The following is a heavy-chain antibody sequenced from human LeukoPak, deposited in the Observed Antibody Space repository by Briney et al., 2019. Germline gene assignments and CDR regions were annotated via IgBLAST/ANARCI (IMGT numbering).Heavy chain of an antibody. Sequence: ASVKVSCKASGYTFTSYGISWVRQAPGQGLEWMGWISAYNGNTNYAQKLQGRVTMTTDTSTSTAYMELRSLRSDDTAVYYCARAHYYDSSDTVWYRGQGTPVTVSS. J-gene: IGHJ4*02. D-gene: IGHD3-22*01. V-gene: IGHV1-18*01. CDR1: GYTFTSYG. CDR3: ARAHYYDSSDTVWY. CDR2: ISAYNGNT.